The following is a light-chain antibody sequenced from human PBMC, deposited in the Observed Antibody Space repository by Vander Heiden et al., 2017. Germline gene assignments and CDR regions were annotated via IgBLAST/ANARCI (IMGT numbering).Light chain of an antibody. CDR1: SSNIGKNY. CDR3: GTWDSSLSKAV. CDR2: DNN. J-gene: IGLJ1*01. Sequence: QPVLPRPPSVSAAPGQEVTISCSGSSSNIGKNYVSWYQHVPGTAPKLLIYDNNKRPSGIPDRFSGSKSGTSATLGITGLQTGDEADYYCGTWDSSLSKAVFGTGTKVTVL. V-gene: IGLV1-51*01.